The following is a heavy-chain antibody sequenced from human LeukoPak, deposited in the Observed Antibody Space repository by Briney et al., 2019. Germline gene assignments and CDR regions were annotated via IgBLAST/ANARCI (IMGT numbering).Heavy chain of an antibody. D-gene: IGHD3-10*01. CDR3: ARDEYGSGSYAMYNWFDP. CDR1: GFTFSSYS. CDR2: ISSSSSYI. Sequence: GRSLRLSCAASGFTFSSYSMNWVRQAPGKGLEWVSSISSSSSYIYYADSVKGRFTISRDNAKNSLYLQMNSLRAEDTAVYYCARDEYGSGSYAMYNWFDPWGQGTLVTVSS. J-gene: IGHJ5*02. V-gene: IGHV3-21*01.